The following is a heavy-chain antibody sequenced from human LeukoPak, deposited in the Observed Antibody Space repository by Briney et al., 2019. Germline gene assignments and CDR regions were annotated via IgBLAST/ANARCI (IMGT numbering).Heavy chain of an antibody. Sequence: ASVKVSCKASGHTFTSYYMHWVRQAPGQGLEWMGIINPGGGSTNYAQNFQGRVTMTRDMSTSTVYMELSSLRSEDTAVYYCARGAQYSSSWYYFDYWGQGTLVTVSS. J-gene: IGHJ4*02. CDR3: ARGAQYSSSWYYFDY. D-gene: IGHD6-13*01. CDR2: INPGGGST. CDR1: GHTFTSYY. V-gene: IGHV1-46*01.